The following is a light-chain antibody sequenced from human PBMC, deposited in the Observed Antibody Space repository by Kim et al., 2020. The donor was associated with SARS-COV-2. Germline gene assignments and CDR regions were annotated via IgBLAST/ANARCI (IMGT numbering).Light chain of an antibody. J-gene: IGKJ4*02. CDR2: AAS. CDR1: QSVSSN. V-gene: IGKV3-15*01. Sequence: EIVMTQSPATLSVSPGERATLSCRASQSVSSNLVWYQQKTDQAPRLLFYAASTSATVTPARFSGSGSGTEFTLTISSLQSEDFAVYSCQQYNKSPLTFGEGTKVDIK. CDR3: QQYNKSPLT.